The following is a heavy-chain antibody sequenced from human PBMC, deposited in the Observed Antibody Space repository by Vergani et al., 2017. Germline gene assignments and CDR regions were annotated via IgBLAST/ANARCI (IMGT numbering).Heavy chain of an antibody. CDR1: VVSVTDYN. CDR2: LATTGGT. V-gene: IGHV4-59*02. D-gene: IGHD6-13*01. CDR3: AGDTHSWQRADR. Sequence: QAQLQESGPGLVKPSETLSLTCHVFVVSVTDYNCNWIRQAPGKGLEWIGSLATTGGTTHASHNPSLKSRVSISVDTSTSQFSLRLTSVTAADSAIYYCAGDTHSWQRADRWGQGLLVSVSS. J-gene: IGHJ5*02.